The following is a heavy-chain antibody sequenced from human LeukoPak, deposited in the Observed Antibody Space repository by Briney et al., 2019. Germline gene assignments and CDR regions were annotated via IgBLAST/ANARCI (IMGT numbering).Heavy chain of an antibody. CDR2: ISAYNGNT. Sequence: GASVKVSCKASGYTFTSYGISWVRQAPGQGLEWMGWISAYNGNTNYAQKLQGRVTMTTDTSTSTAYMELRSLRSEDTAVYYCGSTYDSSGYPDYWGQGTLVTVSS. J-gene: IGHJ4*02. D-gene: IGHD3-22*01. CDR3: GSTYDSSGYPDY. CDR1: GYTFTSYG. V-gene: IGHV1-18*01.